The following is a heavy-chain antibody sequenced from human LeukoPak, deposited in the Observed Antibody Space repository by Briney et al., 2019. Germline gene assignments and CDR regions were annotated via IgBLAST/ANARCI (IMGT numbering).Heavy chain of an antibody. V-gene: IGHV4-34*01. J-gene: IGHJ4*02. CDR3: AAPRDYSGTFDY. D-gene: IGHD4-11*01. Sequence: SETLSLTCAIYGGSFGGYYWSWIRQPPGKGLEWIGEINHSGGTHYNPSLKSRVTISIDTTKNQFSLKLSSVTAADTALYYCAAPRDYSGTFDYWGQGALVTVSS. CDR1: GGSFGGYY. CDR2: INHSGGT.